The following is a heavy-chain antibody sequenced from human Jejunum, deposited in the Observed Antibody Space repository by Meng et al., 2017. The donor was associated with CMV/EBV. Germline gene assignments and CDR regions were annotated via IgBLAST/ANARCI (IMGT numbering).Heavy chain of an antibody. Sequence: SCAASGFTFSRSWMHWARQAPGKGLVWVSRINSAANITHYAGSVKGRFAISRDNAKNTLYLQMNSLRVEDTAVYYCAGDRWGPEYWGQGTRGTVSS. V-gene: IGHV3-74*01. J-gene: IGHJ4*02. D-gene: IGHD3-16*01. CDR2: INSAANIT. CDR1: GFTFSRSW. CDR3: AGDRWGPEY.